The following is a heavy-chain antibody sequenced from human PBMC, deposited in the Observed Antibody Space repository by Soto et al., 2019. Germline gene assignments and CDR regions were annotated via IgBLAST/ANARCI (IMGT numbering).Heavy chain of an antibody. Sequence: PGGSLRLSCAASGFTFSSYAMSWVRQAPGKGLEWVSGISGSGGSTYYADSVKGRFTISRDNAKNTLYLQMNSLRDEDTAVYYCARVQVVAATRDNWFDPWGQGTLVTVSS. CDR2: ISGSGGST. CDR3: ARVQVVAATRDNWFDP. CDR1: GFTFSSYA. J-gene: IGHJ5*02. D-gene: IGHD2-15*01. V-gene: IGHV3-23*01.